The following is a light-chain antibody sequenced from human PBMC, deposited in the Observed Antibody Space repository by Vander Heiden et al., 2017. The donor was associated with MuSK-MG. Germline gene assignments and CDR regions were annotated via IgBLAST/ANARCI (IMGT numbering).Light chain of an antibody. CDR3: QQRSNWPPYT. CDR2: DAS. Sequence: EIVLTQSPATLSLSPGERATLSCTASQSVRSYLAWYQQKPGQAPRLLINDASNRATGIPARFSGGGSGTAFTLTISSLEPEDFAVYYCQQRSNWPPYTFGQGTKLXIK. J-gene: IGKJ2*01. V-gene: IGKV3-11*01. CDR1: QSVRSY.